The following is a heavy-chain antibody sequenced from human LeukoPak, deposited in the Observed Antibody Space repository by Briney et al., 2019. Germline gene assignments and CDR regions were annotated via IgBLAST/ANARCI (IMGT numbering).Heavy chain of an antibody. D-gene: IGHD2-21*02. Sequence: PGGSLRLSCAASGFTFSSYAMSWVRQASGKGLEWVSAISGSGGSTYYADSVKGRFTISRDNSKNTLYLQMNSLRAEDTAVYYCAKHRVYAPGDCYWKYWGQGTLVTVSS. CDR3: AKHRVYAPGDCYWKY. CDR1: GFTFSSYA. J-gene: IGHJ4*02. V-gene: IGHV3-23*01. CDR2: ISGSGGST.